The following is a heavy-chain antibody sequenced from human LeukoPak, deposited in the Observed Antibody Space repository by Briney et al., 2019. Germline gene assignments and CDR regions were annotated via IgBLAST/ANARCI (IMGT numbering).Heavy chain of an antibody. CDR1: GLTFSSHW. J-gene: IGHJ5*02. CDR2: ISGSGGST. V-gene: IGHV3-23*01. CDR3: AKGPYDGDNWFDP. D-gene: IGHD1-1*01. Sequence: GGSLRLSCAASGLTFSSHWMHWVRQAPGKGLEWVSAISGSGGSTYYADSVKGRFTISRDNSKNTLYLQMNSLRAEDTAVYYCAKGPYDGDNWFDPWGQGTLVTVSS.